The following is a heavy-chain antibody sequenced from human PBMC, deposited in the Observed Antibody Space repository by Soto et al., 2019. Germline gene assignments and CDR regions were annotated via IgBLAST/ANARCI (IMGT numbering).Heavy chain of an antibody. J-gene: IGHJ4*02. V-gene: IGHV1-69*01. Sequence: QVQLVQSGAEVKKPGSSVKVSCKASGGTFSSYAISWVRQAPGQGLAWMGGIIPIFGTANYAQKLQGRVTITADESTSTAYMELSSLRSEDTAVYYCASQGTPYYYDSSGYRYFDYWGQGTLVTVSS. CDR3: ASQGTPYYYDSSGYRYFDY. D-gene: IGHD3-22*01. CDR2: IIPIFGTA. CDR1: GGTFSSYA.